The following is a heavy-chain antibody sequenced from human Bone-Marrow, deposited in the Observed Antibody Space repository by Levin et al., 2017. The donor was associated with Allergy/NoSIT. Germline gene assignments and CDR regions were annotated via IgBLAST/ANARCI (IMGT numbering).Heavy chain of an antibody. Sequence: SETLSLTCTVSGGSVSSGNHYWSWIRQPPGKGLEWIGYIYYSGNTDYNPSLKSRVTISVDRSKNQFSLNLSSVTAADTAVYYCARAARHYDLWTGYYNDRYYLDYWGQGTLVTVSS. CDR3: ARAARHYDLWTGYYNDRYYLDY. J-gene: IGHJ4*02. V-gene: IGHV4-61*01. D-gene: IGHD3-9*01. CDR1: GGSVSSGNHY. CDR2: IYYSGNT.